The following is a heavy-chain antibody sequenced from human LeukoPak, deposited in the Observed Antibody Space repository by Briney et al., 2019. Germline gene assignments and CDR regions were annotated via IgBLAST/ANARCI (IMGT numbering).Heavy chain of an antibody. CDR1: GFIFNAYG. CDR2: ITGSTRST. D-gene: IGHD6-19*01. J-gene: IGHJ6*03. V-gene: IGHV3-23*01. CDR3: TRHGIAVAGTYYYYMDV. Sequence: GGSLRLSCEASGFIFNAYGMSWVRQVPGQGLEWVSGITGSTRSTYYADSVKGRFTISRDDSKNTAYLQMNSLKTEDTAVYYCTRHGIAVAGTYYYYMDVWGKGTTVTVSS.